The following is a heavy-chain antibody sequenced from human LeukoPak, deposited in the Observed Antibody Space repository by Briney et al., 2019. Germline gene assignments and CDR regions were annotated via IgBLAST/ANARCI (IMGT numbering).Heavy chain of an antibody. V-gene: IGHV4-59*01. Sequence: WETLSLTCTVSGCSISSYCWGWIRQPPGKGLEWVGYIYYSGSTNYNPALQSRVTISVDTSQNQLSLKLSSVTAADTAVYYCARGKSSGWYTFDYWGQGTLVTVSS. CDR1: GCSISSYC. CDR2: IYYSGST. CDR3: ARGKSSGWYTFDY. D-gene: IGHD6-19*01. J-gene: IGHJ4*02.